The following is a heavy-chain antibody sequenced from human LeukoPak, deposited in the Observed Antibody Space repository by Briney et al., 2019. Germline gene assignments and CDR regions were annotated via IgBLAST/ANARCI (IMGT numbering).Heavy chain of an antibody. D-gene: IGHD3-16*01. CDR3: ARHHWGPLDY. Sequence: PSETLSLTCSVSGDSLSSYYWSWIRQPPGKGLEWIGYIYYSGSTNYNPSLKSRVTISVDTSKNQFSLKLSSVTAADTAVYYCARHHWGPLDYWGQGTLVTVSS. CDR2: IYYSGST. V-gene: IGHV4-59*08. J-gene: IGHJ4*02. CDR1: GDSLSSYY.